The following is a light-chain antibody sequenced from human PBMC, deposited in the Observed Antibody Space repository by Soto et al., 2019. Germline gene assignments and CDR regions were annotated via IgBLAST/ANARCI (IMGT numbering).Light chain of an antibody. J-gene: IGKJ4*01. V-gene: IGKV1-27*01. Sequence: GDRVTISCRPSQGITYYLAWYQQTPGKVTKLLIYAASTLQSGVASRFSGGGSGAEFTLTISSLQPEDVATYYCQNYNSAPLTFGGGTKVDIK. CDR3: QNYNSAPLT. CDR2: AAS. CDR1: QGITYY.